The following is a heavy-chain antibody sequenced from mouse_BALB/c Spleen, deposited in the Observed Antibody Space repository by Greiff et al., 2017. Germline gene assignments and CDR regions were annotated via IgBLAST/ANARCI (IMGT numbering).Heavy chain of an antibody. CDR3: ARGGGYSIFDY. D-gene: IGHD2-3*01. Sequence: EVKLQQSGPELGKPGASVKISCKASGYSFTGYNMYWVKQSHRKSLEWIGYIDPYNGGTSYNQKSKGKATLTVDKSSSTAYMHLNSLTSEDSAIYYCARGGGYSIFDYWGQGTTLTVSS. CDR1: GYSFTGYN. J-gene: IGHJ2*01. V-gene: IGHV1S135*01. CDR2: IDPYNGGT.